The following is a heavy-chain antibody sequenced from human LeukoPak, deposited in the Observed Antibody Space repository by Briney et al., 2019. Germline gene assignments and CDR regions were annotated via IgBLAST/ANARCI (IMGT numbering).Heavy chain of an antibody. CDR3: AKDKANVRPSIVLMVYAFDY. J-gene: IGHJ4*02. CDR2: ISGSGGST. Sequence: GGSLRLSCAASGFTFSSYAMSWVRQAPGKGLEWVSAISGSGGSTYYADSVKGRFTISRDNSKNTLYLQMNSLRVEDTAVYYCAKDKANVRPSIVLMVYAFDYWGQGTLVTVSS. D-gene: IGHD2-8*01. CDR1: GFTFSSYA. V-gene: IGHV3-23*01.